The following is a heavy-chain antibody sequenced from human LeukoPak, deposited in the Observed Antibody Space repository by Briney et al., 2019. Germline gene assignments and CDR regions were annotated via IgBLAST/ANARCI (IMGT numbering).Heavy chain of an antibody. Sequence: ASVKVSCKASGYTFASYGISWVRQPPGQGLEWMGWISAYNGNTNYAQKLQGRVTMTTDTSTSKPYMELRSLRSDDAAVYYCARSYCSSTSCSLTDYWGQEPWSPSPQ. CDR2: ISAYNGNT. V-gene: IGHV1-18*01. J-gene: IGHJ4*01. D-gene: IGHD2-2*01. CDR1: GYTFASYG. CDR3: ARSYCSSTSCSLTDY.